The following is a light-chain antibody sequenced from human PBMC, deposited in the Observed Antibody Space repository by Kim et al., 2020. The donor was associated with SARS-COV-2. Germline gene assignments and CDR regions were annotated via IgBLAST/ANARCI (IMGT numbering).Light chain of an antibody. V-gene: IGLV7-46*01. CDR1: TGTLTSGHF. CDR3: LLSYGDTRKI. J-gene: IGLJ2*01. CDR2: NTD. Sequence: QAVVTQEPSLTVSPGGTVTLTCGSNTGTLTSGHFPYWFQQKPGQAPRALIYNTDYKYSRTPARFSGSLLGGKAALTLSDAQAEDEADYYCLLSYGDTRKIFGGGTQLTVL.